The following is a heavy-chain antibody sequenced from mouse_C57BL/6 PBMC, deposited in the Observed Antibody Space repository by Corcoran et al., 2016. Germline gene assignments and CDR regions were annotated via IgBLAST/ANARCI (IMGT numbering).Heavy chain of an antibody. D-gene: IGHD1-1*01. CDR2: INTYSGVP. CDR3: ARGWYYGSGYAMDY. J-gene: IGHJ4*01. CDR1: GYTFTTYG. Sequence: QIQLVQSGPELKKPGETVKISCKASGYTFTTYGMSWVKQAPGKGLKWMGWINTYSGVPTYADDFKGRFAFSLETSASTAYLQINNLKNEDTATYFCARGWYYGSGYAMDYWGQGTSVTVSS. V-gene: IGHV9-3*01.